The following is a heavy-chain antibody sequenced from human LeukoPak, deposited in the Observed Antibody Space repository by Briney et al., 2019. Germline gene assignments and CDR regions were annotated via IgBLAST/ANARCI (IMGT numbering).Heavy chain of an antibody. J-gene: IGHJ4*02. V-gene: IGHV3-33*01. CDR1: GFTFSSYG. Sequence: RGSLRLSCAASGFTFSSYGMHWVRQAPGKGLEWVAVIWYDGSNKYYADSVKGRFTISRDNSKNTLYLQMNSLRAEDTAVYYCARGGVGLRFLEWGQGTLVTVSS. D-gene: IGHD3-3*01. CDR3: ARGGVGLRFLE. CDR2: IWYDGSNK.